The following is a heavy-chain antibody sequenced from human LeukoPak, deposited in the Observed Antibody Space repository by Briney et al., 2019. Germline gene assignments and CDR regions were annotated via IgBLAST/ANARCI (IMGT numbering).Heavy chain of an antibody. Sequence: SETLSLTCTVSGGSVSSGSYYWSWIRQPPGKGLEWIGYIYYSGSTNYNPSLKSRVTISVDTSKNQFSLKLSSVNAADTAVYYCARENDYGFQPSWGQGTLVTVSS. CDR2: IYYSGST. V-gene: IGHV4-61*01. CDR3: ARENDYGFQPS. CDR1: GGSVSSGSYY. J-gene: IGHJ4*02. D-gene: IGHD4-17*01.